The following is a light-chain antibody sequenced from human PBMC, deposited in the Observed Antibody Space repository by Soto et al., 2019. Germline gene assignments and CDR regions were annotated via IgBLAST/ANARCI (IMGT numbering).Light chain of an antibody. CDR1: SSNIGRNT. J-gene: IGLJ2*01. CDR3: AAWDDSLNAVV. Sequence: QSVLTQPHSASGTPGQRVTISCSGSSSNIGRNTVNWYQQLPGTAPKVLIYSNNQRPSGVPDRLSGSKSGTSASLAISGLQSEDEADYYCAAWDDSLNAVVFGGGTKLTVL. V-gene: IGLV1-44*01. CDR2: SNN.